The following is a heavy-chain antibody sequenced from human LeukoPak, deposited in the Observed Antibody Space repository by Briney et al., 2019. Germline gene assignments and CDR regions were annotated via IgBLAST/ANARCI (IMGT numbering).Heavy chain of an antibody. D-gene: IGHD3-22*01. CDR2: IIPIFGTA. V-gene: IGHV1-69*01. CDR3: AREDSSGYYCAY. CDR1: GGTFSSYA. J-gene: IGHJ4*02. Sequence: GSSVNVSFTASGGTFSSYAISWVRQAPGQGLEWMGGIIPIFGTANYAQKFQGRVTITADESASTAYMELSSLRSEDTAVYYCAREDSSGYYCAYWGQGTLVTVSS.